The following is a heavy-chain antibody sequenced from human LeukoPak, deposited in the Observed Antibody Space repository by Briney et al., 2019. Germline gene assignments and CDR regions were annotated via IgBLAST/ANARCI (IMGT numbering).Heavy chain of an antibody. Sequence: ASVKVSCKASGYTFTGYYMHWVRQAPGQGLEWMGWINPNSGGTNYAQKLQGRVTMTRDTSISTAYMELSRLRSDDTAVYYCARDLQDIVVVPAASDYYYYGMDVWGQGTTVTVSS. J-gene: IGHJ6*02. V-gene: IGHV1-2*02. D-gene: IGHD2-2*01. CDR3: ARDLQDIVVVPAASDYYYYGMDV. CDR2: INPNSGGT. CDR1: GYTFTGYY.